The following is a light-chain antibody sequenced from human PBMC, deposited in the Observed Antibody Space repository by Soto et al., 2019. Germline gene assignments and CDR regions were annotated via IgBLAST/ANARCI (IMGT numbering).Light chain of an antibody. V-gene: IGKV3-20*01. Sequence: EIVLTQSPGTLALSPGGRATLFFRASQSVSSANFAWYQQKPGQAPRLLIYGASSRATGIPDRFSGSGSGTDFTLTISRLEPEDFAVYCCQRYGTSTTFGQGTKVDIK. CDR2: GAS. J-gene: IGKJ1*01. CDR3: QRYGTSTT. CDR1: QSVSSAN.